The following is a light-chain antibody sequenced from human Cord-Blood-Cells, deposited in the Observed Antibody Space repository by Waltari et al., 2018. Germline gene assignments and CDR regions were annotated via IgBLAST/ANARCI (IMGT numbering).Light chain of an antibody. Sequence: QSALTQPASVSGSPGQSITISCTGTSSDVGSYNLFSWYRQHPGKAPKLMIYEGNKRPSAVSNRFSGSKSGNTASLTISGLQAEDEADYYCCSYAGSSTWVFGGGTKLTVL. CDR2: EGN. CDR1: SSDVGSYNL. CDR3: CSYAGSSTWV. J-gene: IGLJ3*02. V-gene: IGLV2-23*01.